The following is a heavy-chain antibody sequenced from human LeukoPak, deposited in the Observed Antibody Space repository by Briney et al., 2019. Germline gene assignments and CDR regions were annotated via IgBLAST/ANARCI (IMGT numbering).Heavy chain of an antibody. V-gene: IGHV4-59*12. CDR3: ARYHNGYDDY. CDR2: IYYSGTT. CDR1: GGSIRSDF. Sequence: SETLSLTCTVSGGSIRSDFWSWIRQPPGKGLEWIGSIYYSGTTYYSPSLRSRVTISLDTSKSQFSLILSSVTAADTAVYYCARYHNGYDDYWGQGTLVTVSS. D-gene: IGHD5-12*01. J-gene: IGHJ4*02.